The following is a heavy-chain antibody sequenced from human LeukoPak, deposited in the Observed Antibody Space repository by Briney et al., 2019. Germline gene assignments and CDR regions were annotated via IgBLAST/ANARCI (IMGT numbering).Heavy chain of an antibody. V-gene: IGHV4-39*01. CDR3: ARRGDYGDPVNY. Sequence: PSETLSLTCTVSGGSISSSNNYWAWIRQPPGKGLEWIGAIYYSGKTYYNPSLKSRVIISVDMSKNQFSLKLSSVTAADTAVYYCARRGDYGDPVNYWGQGTLVTVSP. D-gene: IGHD4-17*01. CDR2: IYYSGKT. CDR1: GGSISSSNNY. J-gene: IGHJ4*02.